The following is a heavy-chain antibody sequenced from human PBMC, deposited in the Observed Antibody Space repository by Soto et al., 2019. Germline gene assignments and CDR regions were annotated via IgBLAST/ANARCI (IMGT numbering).Heavy chain of an antibody. V-gene: IGHV1-24*01. CDR1: GYTLTELS. CDR3: ATPSPLYSSSWYSSNDGMDV. Sequence: GASVKVSCKVSGYTLTELSMHWVRQAPGKGLEWMGGFDPEDGETIYAQKFQGRVTMTEDTSTDTAYMELSSLRSEDTAVYYCATPSPLYSSSWYSSNDGMDVWGQGTTVTVSS. J-gene: IGHJ6*02. CDR2: FDPEDGET. D-gene: IGHD6-13*01.